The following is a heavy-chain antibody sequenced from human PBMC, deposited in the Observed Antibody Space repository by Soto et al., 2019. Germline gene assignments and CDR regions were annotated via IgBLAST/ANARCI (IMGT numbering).Heavy chain of an antibody. CDR3: ARHPPYSSSHATDY. V-gene: IGHV5-51*01. CDR1: GYSFTSYW. Sequence: GEALKISCTGSGYSFTSYWIGWVGQIPGKGLEWMGIIYPGDPDTRYSPSFQGQVTISADKSISTAYLQWSSLKASDTAMYYCARHPPYSSSHATDYWGQGTLVTVSS. D-gene: IGHD6-6*01. CDR2: IYPGDPDT. J-gene: IGHJ4*02.